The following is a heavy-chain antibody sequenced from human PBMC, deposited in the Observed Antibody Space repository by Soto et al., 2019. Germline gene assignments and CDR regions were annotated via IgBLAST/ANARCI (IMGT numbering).Heavy chain of an antibody. D-gene: IGHD4-17*01. J-gene: IGHJ4*02. CDR3: VRQVGDYYFDQ. Sequence: QLHLQESGPGLVKASETLSLTCTVSGGSMRSTNYYWGWILQPPGKGLEWIGNVFFNGITFYKPSLESRVSISVDTSKSQFSLMLNSVTAADTAVYYCVRQVGDYYFDQWGQGTQVTVSS. CDR2: VFFNGIT. CDR1: GGSMRSTNYY. V-gene: IGHV4-39*01.